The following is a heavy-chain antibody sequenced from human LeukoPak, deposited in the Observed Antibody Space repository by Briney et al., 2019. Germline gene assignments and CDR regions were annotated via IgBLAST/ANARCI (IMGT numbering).Heavy chain of an antibody. V-gene: IGHV3-23*01. D-gene: IGHD4-17*01. CDR1: GFTFSSYA. J-gene: IGHJ4*02. Sequence: GGSLRLSCAASGFTFSSYAMSWVRQAPGKGLEWVSAISGSGGSTYYADSVKGRFTISRDNSKNTLYLQMNSLRAEGTAVYYCAKDSLTTVTTRGIDYWGQGTLVTVSS. CDR3: AKDSLTTVTTRGIDY. CDR2: ISGSGGST.